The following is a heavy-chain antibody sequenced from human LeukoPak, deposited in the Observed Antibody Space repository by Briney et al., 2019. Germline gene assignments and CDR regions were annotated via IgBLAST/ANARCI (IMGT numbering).Heavy chain of an antibody. Sequence: TLSSHWMSWIRQPPGKGLEWIGSIYYSGSTYYNPSLKSRVTISVDTSKNQFSLKLSSVTAADTAVYYCARDRAVYCGGDCYSRWFDPWGQGTLVTVSS. D-gene: IGHD2-21*02. J-gene: IGHJ5*02. V-gene: IGHV4-39*07. CDR1: TLSSHW. CDR3: ARDRAVYCGGDCYSRWFDP. CDR2: IYYSGST.